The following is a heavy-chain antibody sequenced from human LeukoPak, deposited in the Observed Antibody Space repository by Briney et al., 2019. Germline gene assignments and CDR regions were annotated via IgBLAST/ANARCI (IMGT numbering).Heavy chain of an antibody. CDR3: ARYEGASAFDI. V-gene: IGHV4-59*01. Sequence: SETLSLTCTVSGGSISSYYWSWIRQPPGKGLEWIGYIYYSGSTNYNPSLKSRVTISVDTSKNQFSLKLSSVTAADTAVYYCARYEGASAFDIWGQGTMVTVSS. J-gene: IGHJ3*02. D-gene: IGHD1-26*01. CDR1: GGSISSYY. CDR2: IYYSGST.